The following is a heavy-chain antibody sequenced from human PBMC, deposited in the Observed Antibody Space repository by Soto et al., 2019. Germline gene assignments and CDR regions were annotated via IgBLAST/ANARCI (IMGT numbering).Heavy chain of an antibody. V-gene: IGHV1-18*01. CDR3: ERDGAMGMNDC. D-gene: IGHD6-13*01. J-gene: IGHJ4*02. CDR2: ISAYTGNT. Sequence: QVPLVQSGAEVKKPGASVKVSCKASGYTFTSYGVSWVRQAPGQGLEWMGWISAYTGNTKYAQKLQGRVTMTTDTSTSTAYTALRSLRSEDTAVYYCERDGAMGMNDCWGQGTLVTVSS. CDR1: GYTFTSYG.